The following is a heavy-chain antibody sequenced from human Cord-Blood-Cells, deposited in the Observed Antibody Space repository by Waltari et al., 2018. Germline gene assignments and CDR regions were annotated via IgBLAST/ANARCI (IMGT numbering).Heavy chain of an antibody. D-gene: IGHD5-12*01. V-gene: IGHV2-26*01. CDR3: ARTRMVATAFDY. CDR1: GSSFRNVSMG. Sequence: QVTLKESGPVLVTPTEPLTLTCIVPGSSFRNVSMGVSWIRQPPGKALEWLAHIFSNDEKSYRTSLKSRLTISKDTSKSQVVLTMTNIDPVDTATYYCARTRMVATAFDYWGQGTLVTVSS. J-gene: IGHJ4*02. CDR2: IFSNDEK.